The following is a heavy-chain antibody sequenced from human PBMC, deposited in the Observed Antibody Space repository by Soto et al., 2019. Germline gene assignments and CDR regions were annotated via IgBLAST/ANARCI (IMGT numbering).Heavy chain of an antibody. D-gene: IGHD3-10*01. V-gene: IGHV4-4*02. CDR2: IYHTGNT. J-gene: IGHJ3*02. CDR3: ARDLTTATRGAFDI. CDR1: GGSIGSSNW. Sequence: SETLSLTCAVSGGSIGSSNWGKCVRHPPGKGLEWIGEIYHTGNTNYNPSLKSRVTISVDKSNNQFSLKLSSVTAADTAVYYCARDLTTATRGAFDIWGQGTMVTVSS.